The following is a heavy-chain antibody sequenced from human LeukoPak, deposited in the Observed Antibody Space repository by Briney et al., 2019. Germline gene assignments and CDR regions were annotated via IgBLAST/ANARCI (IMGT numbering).Heavy chain of an antibody. J-gene: IGHJ4*02. CDR1: GFTFSSYA. V-gene: IGHV3-30*04. CDR2: ISYDGSNK. D-gene: IGHD6-13*01. CDR3: ARDPYSSTPRYYLDY. Sequence: PGRSLRLSCAASGFTFSSYAMHWVRQAPGKGLEWVAVISYDGSNKYYADSVKGRFTISRDISKNTLYLQMNSLRAEDTAAYYCARDPYSSTPRYYLDYWGQGTLVTVSS.